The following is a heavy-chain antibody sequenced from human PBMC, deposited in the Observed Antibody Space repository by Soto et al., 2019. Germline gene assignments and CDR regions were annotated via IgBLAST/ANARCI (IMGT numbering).Heavy chain of an antibody. CDR1: GGSISSGGYY. CDR2: IYYSGST. Sequence: TLSLTCTVSGGSISSGGYYWSWIRQHPGKGLEWIGYIYYSGSTYYNPSLKSRVTISADTSKNQFTLKLSSVTAADTAVYYCARGFRRQGGMDVWGQGTTVTVYS. CDR3: ARGFRRQGGMDV. J-gene: IGHJ6*02. V-gene: IGHV4-31*03.